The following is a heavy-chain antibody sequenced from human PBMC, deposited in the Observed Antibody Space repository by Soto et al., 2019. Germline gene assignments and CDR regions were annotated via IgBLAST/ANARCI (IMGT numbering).Heavy chain of an antibody. CDR1: GSRFSNYV. J-gene: IGHJ4*02. CDR3: AREGRGKKAGYNGLVSLGY. D-gene: IGHD2-2*02. CDR2: IIPIFNST. Sequence: SVKVSCKVSGSRFSNYVISWVRQAPGHGLEWLGRIIPIFNSTKYAQSFQGRVTITADKSTSTASLELSSLRSDDTAVYYCAREGRGKKAGYNGLVSLGYWGQGTLVTVYS. V-gene: IGHV1-69*06.